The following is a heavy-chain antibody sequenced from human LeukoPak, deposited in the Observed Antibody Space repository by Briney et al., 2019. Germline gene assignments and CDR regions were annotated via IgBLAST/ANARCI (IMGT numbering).Heavy chain of an antibody. V-gene: IGHV3-23*01. Sequence: GGSLRLSCAASGFTFTYYSMTWVRQAPGKGLEWVSAIYGSGGITYYADSVKGRFTISRDDSKNTLYLQMNSLRAEDTAVYYCAKGRGPAATRPDYWGQGTLVTVSS. J-gene: IGHJ4*02. CDR1: GFTFTYYS. D-gene: IGHD6-25*01. CDR2: IYGSGGIT. CDR3: AKGRGPAATRPDY.